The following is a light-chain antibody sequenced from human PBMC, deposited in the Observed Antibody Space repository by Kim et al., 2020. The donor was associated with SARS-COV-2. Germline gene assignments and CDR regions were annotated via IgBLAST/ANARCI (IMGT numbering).Light chain of an antibody. J-gene: IGLJ3*02. Sequence: PGGTVTLTCGSSTGAVTSAYYPNWFQQKPGQAPRPLIYSISNKYSWTPARFSGSLLGGKAALTLSDVQPEDEADYYCLVYYDGSWTFGGGTKLTVL. V-gene: IGLV7-43*01. CDR3: LVYYDGSWT. CDR1: TGAVTSAYY. CDR2: SIS.